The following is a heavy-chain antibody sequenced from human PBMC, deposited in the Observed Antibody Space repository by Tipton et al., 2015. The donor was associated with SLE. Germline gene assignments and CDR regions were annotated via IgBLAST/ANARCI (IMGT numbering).Heavy chain of an antibody. D-gene: IGHD6-13*01. J-gene: IGHJ4*02. CDR3: ARAERIAAAGTSPFDY. CDR1: GFTFSDYY. Sequence: SLRLSCAASGFTFSDYYMSWIRQAPGKGLEWVSYISSSGSTIYYADSVKGRFTISRDNAKNSLYLQMNSLRAEDTALYYCARAERIAAAGTSPFDYWGQGTLVTVSS. V-gene: IGHV3-11*01. CDR2: ISSSGSTI.